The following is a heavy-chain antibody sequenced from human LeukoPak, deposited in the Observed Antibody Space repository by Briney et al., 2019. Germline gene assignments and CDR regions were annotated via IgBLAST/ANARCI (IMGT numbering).Heavy chain of an antibody. CDR1: GFTFSSYG. CDR3: AREYRGPKSTYGMDV. Sequence: KPGRFLRLSCAASGFTFSSYGMHWVRQAPGKGLEWVSSISSSSSYIYYADSVKGRFTISRDNAKNSLYLQMNSLRAEDTAVYYCAREYRGPKSTYGMDVWGQGTTVTVSS. CDR2: ISSSSSYI. D-gene: IGHD1-14*01. V-gene: IGHV3-21*01. J-gene: IGHJ6*02.